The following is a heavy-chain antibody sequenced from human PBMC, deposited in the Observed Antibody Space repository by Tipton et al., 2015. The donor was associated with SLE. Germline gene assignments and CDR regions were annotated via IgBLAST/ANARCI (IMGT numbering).Heavy chain of an antibody. CDR2: IYSGETT. J-gene: IGHJ6*02. CDR1: GFIVRSHY. D-gene: IGHD3-9*01. V-gene: IGHV3-53*05. CDR3: ARVLTPYYGMDV. Sequence: SLRLSCAASGFIVRSHYMSWVRQAPGKGLEWVSVIYSGETTYYADSVKGRFAISRDNSKNTLYLQMNSLRPEDTAVYYCARVLTPYYGMDVWGQGTTVTVSS.